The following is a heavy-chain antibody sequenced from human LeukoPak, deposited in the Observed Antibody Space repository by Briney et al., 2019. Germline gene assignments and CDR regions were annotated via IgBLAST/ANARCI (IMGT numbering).Heavy chain of an antibody. CDR1: SGSISTSNYY. V-gene: IGHV4-39*01. D-gene: IGHD4-23*01. J-gene: IGHJ6*03. CDR3: ARLHYGGNYGYYYYYMDV. CDR2: IYYTGST. Sequence: PSETLSLTCTVSSGSISTSNYYWGWVRQPPGKGLEWIGSIYYTGSTYYNPSLKSRVTISVDTSKNQFSLKLSSVTAADTAVYYCARLHYGGNYGYYYYYMDVWGKGTTVTISS.